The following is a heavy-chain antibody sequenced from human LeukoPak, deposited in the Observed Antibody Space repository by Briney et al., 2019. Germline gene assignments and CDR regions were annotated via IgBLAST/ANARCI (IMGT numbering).Heavy chain of an antibody. CDR2: IKQDGSEK. CDR3: VRDFYGSGPDLDY. Sequence: EGSLRFSCVASGFTFSNNWMGWVRQTPGKGLEWVANIKQDGSEKNYVPSVKGRFTISRDNAKNSLSLQMDSLRAEDTAVYYCVRDFYGSGPDLDYWGQGTLVTVSS. J-gene: IGHJ4*02. V-gene: IGHV3-7*01. CDR1: GFTFSNNW. D-gene: IGHD6-19*01.